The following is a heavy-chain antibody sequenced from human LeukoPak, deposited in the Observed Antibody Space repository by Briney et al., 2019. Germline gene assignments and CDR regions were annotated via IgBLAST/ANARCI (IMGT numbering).Heavy chain of an antibody. CDR2: ISSSGSTI. CDR1: GFTFSSYE. V-gene: IGHV3-48*03. CDR3: ARDLGSGWYAYDAFDI. Sequence: PGGSLRLSCAASGFTFSSYEMNWVRQAPGKGLEWVSYISSSGSTIYYADSVKGRFTISRDNAKNSLYLQMNSLRAEDTAVYYCARDLGSGWYAYDAFDIWGQGTMVTVSS. D-gene: IGHD6-19*01. J-gene: IGHJ3*02.